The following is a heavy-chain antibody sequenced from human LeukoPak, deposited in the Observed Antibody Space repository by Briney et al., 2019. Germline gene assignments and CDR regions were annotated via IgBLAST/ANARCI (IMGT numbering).Heavy chain of an antibody. D-gene: IGHD6-19*01. CDR2: INPSGGST. J-gene: IGHJ4*02. CDR1: GYTFTSYY. V-gene: IGHV1-46*01. CDR3: ARSPLFSGWFGPLDY. Sequence: ASVKVSCKASGYTFTSYYMHWVRQAPGQGLEWMGIINPSGGSTSYAQKFQGRVTMTRDMSTSTVYMELSSLRPEDTAVYYCARSPLFSGWFGPLDYWGQGTLVTVSS.